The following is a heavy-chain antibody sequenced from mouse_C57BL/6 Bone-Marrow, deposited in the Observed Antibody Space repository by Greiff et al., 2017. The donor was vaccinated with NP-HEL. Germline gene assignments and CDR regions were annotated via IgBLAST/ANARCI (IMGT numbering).Heavy chain of an antibody. J-gene: IGHJ4*01. D-gene: IGHD1-1*01. CDR1: GYTFTTYP. CDR3: ARRYYYGSAYAMDY. Sequence: VQLQQSGAELVKPGASVKMSCTASGYTFTTYPIEWMKQNHGKSLEWIGNFHPYNDDTKYNEKFKGKATLTVEESSSTVYLELSRLTSDDSAVYYCARRYYYGSAYAMDYWGQGTSVTVSS. CDR2: FHPYNDDT. V-gene: IGHV1-47*01.